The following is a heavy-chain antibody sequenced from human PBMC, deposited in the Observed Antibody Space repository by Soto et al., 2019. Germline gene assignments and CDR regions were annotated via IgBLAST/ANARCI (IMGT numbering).Heavy chain of an antibody. V-gene: IGHV4-31*03. D-gene: IGHD3-16*01. CDR3: ARDRNTFTHS. Sequence: NLSHTCTVSGGSISSGGYYWSWIRQHPGKGLEWIGYIYYSGSTYYNPSLKSRVTMSVDTSKNQFSLRLSSVTAADTAVFYCARDRNTFTHSLGHATPVTV. CDR1: GGSISSGGYY. J-gene: IGHJ5*01. CDR2: IYYSGST.